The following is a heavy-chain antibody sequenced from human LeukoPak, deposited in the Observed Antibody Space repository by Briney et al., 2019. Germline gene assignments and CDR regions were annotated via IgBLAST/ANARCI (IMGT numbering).Heavy chain of an antibody. CDR1: GFTFSSYW. Sequence: GGSLRLSCAASGFTFSSYWMHWVRQTPGKGLVWVSRINNDGSSTRNADAVKGRFTISRDNAKNTLYLQVNSLRAADTAVYYCAKVQEMGTILPPFHYWGQGTLVTVSS. J-gene: IGHJ4*02. D-gene: IGHD5-24*01. CDR3: AKVQEMGTILPPFHY. CDR2: INNDGSST. V-gene: IGHV3-74*01.